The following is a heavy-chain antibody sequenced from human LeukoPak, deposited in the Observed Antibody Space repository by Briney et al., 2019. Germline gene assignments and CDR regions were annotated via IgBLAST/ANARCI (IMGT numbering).Heavy chain of an antibody. V-gene: IGHV3-7*01. J-gene: IGHJ6*03. CDR1: GFTFNSYW. CDR2: IKEDGTEK. Sequence: GGSLRLSCVASGFTFNSYWMSWVRQAPGKGLEWVANIKEDGTEKYYVDSVRGRFTLSRDDAENSLYLQMSSLRAEDTAVYYCARDHHDVLTGYYSNYYNYYYMDVWGKGTTVTVSS. CDR3: ARDHHDVLTGYYSNYYNYYYMDV. D-gene: IGHD3-9*01.